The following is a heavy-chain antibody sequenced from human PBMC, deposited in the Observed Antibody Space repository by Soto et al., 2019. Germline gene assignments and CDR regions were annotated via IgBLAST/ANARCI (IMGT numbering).Heavy chain of an antibody. CDR2: ISYDGSNK. Sequence: GGSLRLSCAASGFTFSSYAMHWVRQALPKVVEWVAVISYDGSNKYYEAPGKGRFTIARDISKHQLCLQMHRLRAEDTAVYYFARGKNIVVVVAATAPQNRGQGTLVNVCS. V-gene: IGHV3-30-3*01. D-gene: IGHD2-15*01. J-gene: IGHJ1*01. CDR1: GFTFSSYA. CDR3: ARGKNIVVVVAATAPQN.